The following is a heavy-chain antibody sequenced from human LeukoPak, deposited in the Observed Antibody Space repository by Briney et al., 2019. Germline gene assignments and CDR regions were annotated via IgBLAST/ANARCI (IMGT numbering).Heavy chain of an antibody. D-gene: IGHD5-12*01. CDR3: ARAEGYGAIDY. Sequence: PGGSLRLSCAASGFSLSAYWMTWVRQAPGKGLEWVANINRDGSQKNHVDSVKGRFTISRDNAENSLFLQMNSLTAEDTAVYYCARAEGYGAIDYWGQGTLVTVSS. V-gene: IGHV3-7*01. CDR2: INRDGSQK. CDR1: GFSLSAYW. J-gene: IGHJ4*02.